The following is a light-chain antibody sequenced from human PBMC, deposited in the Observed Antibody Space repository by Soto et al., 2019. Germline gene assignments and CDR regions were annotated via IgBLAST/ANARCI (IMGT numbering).Light chain of an antibody. CDR3: GTWDSSLSGWV. Sequence: QSVLTQPPSASGTPGQRVTISCSGSSSNIVSNTVNWYQQLPGTAPKLLIYSNNQRPSGVPDRFSASKSGTSASLAISGLQSEDEADYYCGTWDSSLSGWVIGGGTQLTVL. V-gene: IGLV1-44*01. J-gene: IGLJ3*02. CDR2: SNN. CDR1: SSNIVSNT.